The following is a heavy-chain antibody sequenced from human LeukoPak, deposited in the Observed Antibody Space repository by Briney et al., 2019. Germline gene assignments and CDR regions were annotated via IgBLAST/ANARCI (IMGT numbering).Heavy chain of an antibody. CDR3: ARDFEAYYDSSGYWSY. Sequence: PGGSLRLSCAASGFTFSSYGMHWVRQAPGKGLEWVAVISYDGSNKYYADSVKGRFTISRDNSKNTLYLQMSSLRAEDTAVYYCARDFEAYYDSSGYWSYWGQGTLVTVSS. CDR1: GFTFSSYG. J-gene: IGHJ4*02. CDR2: ISYDGSNK. D-gene: IGHD3-22*01. V-gene: IGHV3-30*03.